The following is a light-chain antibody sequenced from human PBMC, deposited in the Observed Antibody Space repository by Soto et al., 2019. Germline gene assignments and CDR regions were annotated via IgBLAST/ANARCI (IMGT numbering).Light chain of an antibody. Sequence: QSALTQPASVSGSPGQSITISCTGTSSDVGGYNYVSWYQHHPGKAPKLMIYEVSHRPSGVSDRFSGSKSGNTASLIISGLKVEDEADYYCCSSGGSPTYVFGTGTKVTVL. CDR2: EVS. CDR3: CSSGGSPTYV. J-gene: IGLJ1*01. V-gene: IGLV2-14*01. CDR1: SSDVGGYNY.